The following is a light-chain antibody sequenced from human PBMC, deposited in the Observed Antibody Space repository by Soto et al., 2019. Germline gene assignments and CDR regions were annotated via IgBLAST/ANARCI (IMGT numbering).Light chain of an antibody. CDR1: QDISNY. V-gene: IGKV1-33*01. Sequence: DIQMTQSPSSLSASVGDRVTITCQASQDISNYLNWYQQKPGKAPKLLIYDASNLETGVPSRFSGSGSGTDFTFTISSLQPEDIAKYYCQQYDNLPPGTFGPGTKVDIK. J-gene: IGKJ3*01. CDR2: DAS. CDR3: QQYDNLPPGT.